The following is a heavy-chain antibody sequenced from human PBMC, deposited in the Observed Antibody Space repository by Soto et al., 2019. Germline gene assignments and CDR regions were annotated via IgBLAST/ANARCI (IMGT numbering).Heavy chain of an antibody. D-gene: IGHD2-8*01. J-gene: IGHJ6*02. CDR2: IIPIFGTA. Sequence: QVQLVQSGAEVKKPGSSVKVSCKASGGTFSSYAISWVRQAPGQGLEWMGGIIPIFGTANYAQKFQGRVTITADESTSTAYMELSSLRSEDTAVYYCAHNGYCTNGVCHPPNYYGMDVWGQGTTVTVSS. CDR1: GGTFSSYA. CDR3: AHNGYCTNGVCHPPNYYGMDV. V-gene: IGHV1-69*01.